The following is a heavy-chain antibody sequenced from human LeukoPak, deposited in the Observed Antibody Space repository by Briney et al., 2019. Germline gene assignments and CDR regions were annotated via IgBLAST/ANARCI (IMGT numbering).Heavy chain of an antibody. D-gene: IGHD3-10*01. J-gene: IGHJ4*02. Sequence: PGGSLRLSCAASGLTVSDTYMSWVRQAPGKGLEWVSVIYSGGSTYYADSVKGRFTISRDNSKNTLYLQMNSLRAEDTAVYYCASGRLAFGAYGSSLIFDYWGQGALVTVSS. CDR3: ASGRLAFGAYGSSLIFDY. CDR1: GLTVSDTY. V-gene: IGHV3-53*01. CDR2: IYSGGST.